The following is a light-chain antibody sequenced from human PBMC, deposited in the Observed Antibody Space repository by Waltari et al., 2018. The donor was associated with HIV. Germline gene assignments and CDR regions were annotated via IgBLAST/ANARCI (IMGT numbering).Light chain of an antibody. CDR1: RSVLYSSNNKNY. CDR3: QQFYSTPS. V-gene: IGKV4-1*01. CDR2: WAS. J-gene: IGKJ3*01. Sequence: DIVMTQSPDSLAVSLGERATINCKSSRSVLYSSNNKNYLAWYQQKPGQPPKLLIYWASTRESGVPDRFIGSGSGTDFTLTISSLQAEDVAIYYCQQFYSTPSFGPGTKVDIK.